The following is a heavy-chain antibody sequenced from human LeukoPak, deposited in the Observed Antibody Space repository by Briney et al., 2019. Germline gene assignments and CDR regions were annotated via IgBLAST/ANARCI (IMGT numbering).Heavy chain of an antibody. CDR3: ARDAGSGSYYKPY. CDR2: IKQDGSEK. D-gene: IGHD3-10*01. V-gene: IGHV3-7*01. CDR1: GFTFSSYW. J-gene: IGHJ4*02. Sequence: GGSLRLSCAASGFTFSSYWMSWVRQAPGKGLEWVAYIKQDGSEKNYVDSVKGGFTISRDNAKNSLYLQMNSLRAEDTAVYYCARDAGSGSYYKPYWGQGTLVTVSS.